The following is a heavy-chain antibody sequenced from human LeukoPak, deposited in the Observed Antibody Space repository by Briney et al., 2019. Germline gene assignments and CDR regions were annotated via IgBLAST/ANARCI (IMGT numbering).Heavy chain of an antibody. D-gene: IGHD5-12*01. J-gene: IGHJ6*03. V-gene: IGHV1-69*01. CDR2: IIPIFGTA. CDR1: GGTFSSYA. CDR3: ASLKGGYETRYYYYMDV. Sequence: ASVKVSCKASGGTFSSYAISWVRQAPGQGLEWMGGIIPIFGTANYAQKFQGRVTITADESTSTAYMELSSLRSEDTAVYYCASLKGGYETRYYYYMDVWGKGTTVTVSS.